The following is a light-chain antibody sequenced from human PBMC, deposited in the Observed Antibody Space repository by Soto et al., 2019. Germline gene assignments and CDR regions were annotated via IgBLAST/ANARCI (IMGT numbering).Light chain of an antibody. V-gene: IGKV1-17*01. CDR1: QDISSH. CDR2: AAS. Sequence: DIQMTQSPSSLSASVGDRVTITCRASQDISSHLGWFQQKPGKAPKRLIYAASTLESGVPSRFSGSRSGTEFTLTISSLQPEDFATYYCLQYKVYPYTFGQGTRLDIQ. J-gene: IGKJ2*01. CDR3: LQYKVYPYT.